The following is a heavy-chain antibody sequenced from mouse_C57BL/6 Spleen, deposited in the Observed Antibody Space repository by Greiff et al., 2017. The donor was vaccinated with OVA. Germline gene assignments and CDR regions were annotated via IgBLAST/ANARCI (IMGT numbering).Heavy chain of an antibody. Sequence: VQLQQPGAELVKPGASVKLSCKASGYTFTSYWLHWVKQRPGRGLEWIGRIDPNSCGTLYNEKFKSKATLTVDKPTSTAYMQLSSLTSDDSAVYYCASYYDFYYAMDYWGQGTSVTVSA. CDR1: GYTFTSYW. V-gene: IGHV1-72*01. D-gene: IGHD2-4*01. CDR2: IDPNSCGT. J-gene: IGHJ4*01. CDR3: ASYYDFYYAMDY.